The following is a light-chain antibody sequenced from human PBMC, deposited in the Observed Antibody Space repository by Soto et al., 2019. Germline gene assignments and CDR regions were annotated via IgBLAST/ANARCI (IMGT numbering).Light chain of an antibody. CDR2: DNN. CDR3: ATWDGSLPGEV. Sequence: QSALTQSPSVSAAPGQKVTISCSGSGSNIGNNFVSWYQQLPGTAPKLLIYDNNKRPSGIPDRFSGSKSGTSGTLDITGLQTGDEADYYCATWDGSLPGEVFGGGTKVTVL. V-gene: IGLV1-51*01. CDR1: GSNIGNNF. J-gene: IGLJ2*01.